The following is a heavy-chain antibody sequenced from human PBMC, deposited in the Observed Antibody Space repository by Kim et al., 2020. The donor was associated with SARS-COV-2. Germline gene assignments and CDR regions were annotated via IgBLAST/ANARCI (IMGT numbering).Heavy chain of an antibody. CDR3: ARNDYFDY. V-gene: IGHV1-3*01. Sequence: NSNIKYSERFQDRITVTRDTSASTVYMELGSLRSEDTAVYYCARNDYFDYWGQGTLVTVSS. CDR2: NSNI. J-gene: IGHJ4*02.